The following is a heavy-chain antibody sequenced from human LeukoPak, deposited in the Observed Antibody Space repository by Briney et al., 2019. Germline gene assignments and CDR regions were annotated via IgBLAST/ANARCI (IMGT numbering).Heavy chain of an antibody. CDR3: ARDSHYYESSGYNQGDFDY. D-gene: IGHD3-22*01. CDR2: INAGNGNT. Sequence: ASVKVSCKASGYTFTSYAMHWVRQAPGQRLERMGWINAGNGNTKYSQKFQDRVTITRDTSASIVYMELSSLRSEDTAVYYCARDSHYYESSGYNQGDFDYWGQGTLVTVSS. V-gene: IGHV1-3*01. J-gene: IGHJ4*02. CDR1: GYTFTSYA.